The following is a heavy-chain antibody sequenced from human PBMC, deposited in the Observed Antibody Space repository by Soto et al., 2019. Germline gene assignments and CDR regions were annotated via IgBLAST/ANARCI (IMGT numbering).Heavy chain of an antibody. D-gene: IGHD4-17*01. CDR2: IRSKAYGGTT. CDR1: GFTFGDYS. Sequence: PGGSLRLSCTASGFTFGDYSMSWFRQAPGKELERVDFIRSKAYGGTTEYDASVKGRFTISRDDSKSIAYLQMNSLKTEDTAVYYCTTSTVTTHKISYYYYYMDVWGKGTTLTVSS. J-gene: IGHJ6*03. CDR3: TTSTVTTHKISYYYYYMDV. V-gene: IGHV3-49*03.